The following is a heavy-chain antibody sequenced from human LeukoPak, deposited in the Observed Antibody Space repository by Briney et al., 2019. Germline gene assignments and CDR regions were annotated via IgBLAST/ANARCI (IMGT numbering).Heavy chain of an antibody. V-gene: IGHV1-69*13. CDR3: ARGASYCSGGSCYSGPFDY. D-gene: IGHD2-15*01. J-gene: IGHJ4*02. CDR1: GGTFSSYA. CDR2: IIPIFGTA. Sequence: SVTVSCKASGGTFSSYAISWVRQAPGQGLEWMGGIIPIFGTANYAQKFQGRVTITADESTSTAYMELSSLRSEDTAVYYCARGASYCSGGSCYSGPFDYWGQGTLVTVSS.